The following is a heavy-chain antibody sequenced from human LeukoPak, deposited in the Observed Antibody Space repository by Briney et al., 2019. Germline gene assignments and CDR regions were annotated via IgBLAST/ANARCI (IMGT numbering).Heavy chain of an antibody. J-gene: IGHJ4*02. CDR3: ARASMRRRDGYNRHYEIDY. D-gene: IGHD5-24*01. CDR1: NDSFSNY. V-gene: IGHV4-59*01. Sequence: SETLSLTCTVSNDSFSNYWTWIRQPPGKALERIGYVYYSERTHYNPSLKSRVIISVDTAQNQFSLRLSSVTAADTAVYYCARASMRRRDGYNRHYEIDYWGQGTLVTVSS. CDR2: VYYSERT.